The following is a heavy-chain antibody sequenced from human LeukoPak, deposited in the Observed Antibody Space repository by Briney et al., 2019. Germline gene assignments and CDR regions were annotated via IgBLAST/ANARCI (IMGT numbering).Heavy chain of an antibody. CDR2: INPSGGST. D-gene: IGHD3-10*01. CDR3: AKDHYYGSGSYGDAFDI. CDR1: GYTFTSYY. J-gene: IGHJ3*02. Sequence: ASVKVSCKASGYTFTSYYMHWVRQAPGQGLEWMGIINPSGGSTSYAQKFQGRVTMTRDMSTSTVYMELSSLRSEDTAVYYCAKDHYYGSGSYGDAFDIWGQGTMVTVSS. V-gene: IGHV1-46*01.